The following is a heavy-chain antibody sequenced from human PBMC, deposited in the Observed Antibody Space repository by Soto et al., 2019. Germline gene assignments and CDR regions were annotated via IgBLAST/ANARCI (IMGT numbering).Heavy chain of an antibody. CDR2: ISYDGRNK. V-gene: IGHV3-30*18. CDR1: AFHLSRLG. D-gene: IGHD6-13*01. Sequence: TLPSAASAFHLSRLGNHWGRQDPGKGLERGTVISYDGRNKYYEDSVKGRFTIYRDNSKNTLYLQMNSRRAEDTAVYYCAKDSFRGIAARGFDYWGQGTLVTVSS. J-gene: IGHJ4*02. CDR3: AKDSFRGIAARGFDY.